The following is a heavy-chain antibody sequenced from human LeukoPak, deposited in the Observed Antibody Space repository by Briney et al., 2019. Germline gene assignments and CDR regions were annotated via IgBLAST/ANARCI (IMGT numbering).Heavy chain of an antibody. CDR1: GFTFSSYS. CDR3: ARDSEDGYSYGLSDY. CDR2: ISSSSSSYI. D-gene: IGHD5-18*01. J-gene: IGHJ4*02. V-gene: IGHV3-21*01. Sequence: GSLRLSCAASGFTFSSYSMNWVRQAPGKGLEWVSSISSSSSSYIYYADSVKGRFTISRDNAKNSLYLQMNSLRAEDTAVYYCARDSEDGYSYGLSDYWGQGTLVTVSS.